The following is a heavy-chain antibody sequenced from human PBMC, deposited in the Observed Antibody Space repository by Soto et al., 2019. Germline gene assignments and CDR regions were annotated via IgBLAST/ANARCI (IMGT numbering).Heavy chain of an antibody. CDR2: ISYDGSNR. CDR3: VGRQHYFDY. CDR1: GFPFTTYG. D-gene: IGHD2-2*01. Sequence: QVQLVESGGGVVQPGRSLRLSCAASGFPFTTYGMHWVREGPGKGLEWVAVISYDGSNRYYADSVKGRFTISRDNSKNTLYLQMNDLRPEDTALYYCVGRQHYFDYRGQGTLVTVSS. J-gene: IGHJ4*02. V-gene: IGHV3-30*03.